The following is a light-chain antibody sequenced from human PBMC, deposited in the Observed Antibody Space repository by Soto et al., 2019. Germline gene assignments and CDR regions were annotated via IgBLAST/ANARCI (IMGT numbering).Light chain of an antibody. J-gene: IGKJ1*01. CDR2: AAS. V-gene: IGKV3D-15*01. CDR3: QQYNNWPQT. Sequence: VTLSLAPIYLSPGDPAPLSCRASQSLSSDFAWYQLKPGQAPRLLIYAASTRATGIPARFSGSGSGTEFTLTIISLQSEDFAVYYCQQYNNWPQTFGRGTKVDIK. CDR1: QSLSSD.